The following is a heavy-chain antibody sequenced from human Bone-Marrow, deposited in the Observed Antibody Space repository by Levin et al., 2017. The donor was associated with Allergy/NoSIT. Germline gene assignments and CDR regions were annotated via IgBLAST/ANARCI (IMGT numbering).Heavy chain of an antibody. V-gene: IGHV3-74*03. CDR2: INIEGSFT. Sequence: PGGSLRLSCAASGFTFNRYWMHWVRQVPGKGLVWVSRINIEGSFTTYADSVKGRFTISRDNAKRTLFLQLNSLRVDDTAVYYCARERGDSWSSYYPSFDIWGLGTLVTVAS. CDR1: GFTFNRYW. CDR3: ARERGDSWSSYYPSFDI. D-gene: IGHD3-3*01. J-gene: IGHJ4*02.